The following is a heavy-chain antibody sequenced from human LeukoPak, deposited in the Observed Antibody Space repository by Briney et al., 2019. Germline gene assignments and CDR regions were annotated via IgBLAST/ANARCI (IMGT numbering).Heavy chain of an antibody. Sequence: GRSLRLSCAASGFTFNRYRLHWVRQAPGKGLEWVAVISYDGSNKYYADSVKGRFTISRDNSKNTLYLQMNSLRAEDTAVYYCAKVGSYYDSSGYVDYWGQGTLVTVSS. V-gene: IGHV3-30*18. CDR2: ISYDGSNK. CDR1: GFTFNRYR. J-gene: IGHJ4*02. D-gene: IGHD3-22*01. CDR3: AKVGSYYDSSGYVDY.